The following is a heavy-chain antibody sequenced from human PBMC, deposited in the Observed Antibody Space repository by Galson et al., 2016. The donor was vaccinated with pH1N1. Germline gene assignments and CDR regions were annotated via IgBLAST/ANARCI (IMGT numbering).Heavy chain of an antibody. CDR1: GYTFTSNA. CDR2: INTGNGNT. D-gene: IGHD1-14*01. J-gene: IGHJ4*02. Sequence: SVKVSCKASGYTFTSNAIHWVRQAPGQRLEWMGWINTGNGNTKYSQNFQGRVTITRDTSASTAYMELSSLRSEDTAVYYCAKITGRHFDYWGQGTLVTVSS. CDR3: AKITGRHFDY. V-gene: IGHV1-3*04.